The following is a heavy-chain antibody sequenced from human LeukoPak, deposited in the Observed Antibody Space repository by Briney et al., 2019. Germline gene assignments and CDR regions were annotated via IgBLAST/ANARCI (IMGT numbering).Heavy chain of an antibody. D-gene: IGHD3-10*01. V-gene: IGHV3-30*07. CDR3: AKYFASGSYYKLPH. CDR1: GFTFSRYA. J-gene: IGHJ1*01. Sequence: GRSLRLSCAASGFTFSRYAMHWVRQAPGKGLEWVAVISYDGSNKYYADSVKGRFTISRDNTKNTLYLQMNSLRAEDTAVYYCAKYFASGSYYKLPHWGQGTLVTVSS. CDR2: ISYDGSNK.